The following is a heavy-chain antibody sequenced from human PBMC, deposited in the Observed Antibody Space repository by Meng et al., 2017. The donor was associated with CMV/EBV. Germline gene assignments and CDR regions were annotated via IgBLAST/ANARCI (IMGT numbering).Heavy chain of an antibody. V-gene: IGHV3-21*05. Sequence: GESLKISCAASGFTFSSYEMNWVRQAPGKGLEWVSYISSSSSYIYYADSVKGRFTISRANAKNSLYLQMNSLRAEDTAVYYCAGHLITTRAHDYWGQGTLVTVSS. CDR3: AGHLITTRAHDY. CDR1: GFTFSSYE. J-gene: IGHJ4*02. CDR2: ISSSSSYI. D-gene: IGHD1-1*01.